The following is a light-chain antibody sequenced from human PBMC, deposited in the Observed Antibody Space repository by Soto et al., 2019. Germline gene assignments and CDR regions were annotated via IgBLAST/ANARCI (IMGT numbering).Light chain of an antibody. J-gene: IGLJ2*01. Sequence: QSVLTQSPSVSGAPGQRVTISCTGSSSNIGAGFDVHWYQQLPGTAPKLLIYGYNNRPSGVPDRFSGSKSGTSASLTISGLRADDEADYYCQSYDSSMSGAVIGGGTQLTVL. CDR2: GYN. CDR1: SSNIGAGFD. CDR3: QSYDSSMSGAV. V-gene: IGLV1-40*01.